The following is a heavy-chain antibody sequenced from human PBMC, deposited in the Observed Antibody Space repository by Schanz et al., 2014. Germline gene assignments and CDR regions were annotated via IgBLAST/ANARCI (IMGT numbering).Heavy chain of an antibody. Sequence: EEQLLQSGGGLVQSGGSLRLSCAASGFTFSTYAMSWVRQAPGKGLEWVSAISASGGSTYYADSVKGRFTISRDNAKNSLYLQMNSLRAEDTAVYYCARPRFDYGEVDYWGQGTLVTVSS. V-gene: IGHV3-23*01. J-gene: IGHJ4*02. CDR2: ISASGGST. CDR3: ARPRFDYGEVDY. D-gene: IGHD4-17*01. CDR1: GFTFSTYA.